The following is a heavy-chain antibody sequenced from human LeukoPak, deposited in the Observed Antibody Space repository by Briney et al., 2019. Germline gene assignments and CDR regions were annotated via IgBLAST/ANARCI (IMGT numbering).Heavy chain of an antibody. CDR3: ARRPMVRGKNNWFDP. CDR2: ISAYNGNT. Sequence: ASVKVSCKASGYTFTSYGISWVRQAPGQGLEWMGWISAYNGNTNCAQKLQGRVTMTTDTSTSTAYMELRSLRSDDTAVYYCARRPMVRGKNNWFDPWGQGTLVTVSS. J-gene: IGHJ5*02. D-gene: IGHD3-10*01. CDR1: GYTFTSYG. V-gene: IGHV1-18*01.